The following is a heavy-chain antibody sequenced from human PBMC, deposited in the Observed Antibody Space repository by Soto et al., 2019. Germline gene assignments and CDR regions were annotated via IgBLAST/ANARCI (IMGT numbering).Heavy chain of an antibody. Sequence: GGSLRLSCAASGFTFSSYAMSWVRQAPGKGLEWVSAISGSGGSTYYADSVKGRFTISRDNSKNTLYLQMNSLRAEDTAVYYCAKDRGWFGPSLGVGMDVWGQGTTVTVSS. V-gene: IGHV3-23*01. CDR1: GFTFSSYA. CDR2: ISGSGGST. J-gene: IGHJ6*02. CDR3: AKDRGWFGPSLGVGMDV. D-gene: IGHD3-10*01.